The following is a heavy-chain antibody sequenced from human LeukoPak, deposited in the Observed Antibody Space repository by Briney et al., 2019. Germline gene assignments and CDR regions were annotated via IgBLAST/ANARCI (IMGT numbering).Heavy chain of an antibody. CDR1: GFTVSSNY. Sequence: PGGSLGLSCAASGFTVSSNYMSWVRQAPGKGLEWVSAISGSGGSTYYADSVKGRFTISRDNSKNTLYLQMNSLRAEDTAVYYCAKDGALLRWPVYYFDYWGQGTLVTVSS. J-gene: IGHJ4*02. V-gene: IGHV3-23*01. CDR3: AKDGALLRWPVYYFDY. CDR2: ISGSGGST. D-gene: IGHD4-23*01.